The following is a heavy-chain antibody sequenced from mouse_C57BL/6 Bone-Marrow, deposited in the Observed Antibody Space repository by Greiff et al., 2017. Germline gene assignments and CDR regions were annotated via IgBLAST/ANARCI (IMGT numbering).Heavy chain of an antibody. CDR1: GYTFTSYW. Sequence: QVQLQQPGAELVKPGASVKLSCKASGYTFTSYWMQWVKQRPGQGLEWIGEIAPSDSYTNYNQKFKGKATLTVDTSSSTAYMQLSSLTSEDSAVYYCSRFRSYFDYWGQGTTLTVSS. J-gene: IGHJ2*01. CDR3: SRFRSYFDY. D-gene: IGHD2-14*01. V-gene: IGHV1-50*01. CDR2: IAPSDSYT.